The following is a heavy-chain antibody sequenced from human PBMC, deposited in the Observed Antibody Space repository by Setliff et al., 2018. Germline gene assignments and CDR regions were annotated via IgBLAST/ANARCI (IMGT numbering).Heavy chain of an antibody. V-gene: IGHV4-59*13. J-gene: IGHJ5*02. CDR2: VDRSGST. Sequence: SETLSLTCAVYGDSFSDYYWSWIRQPPGKGLEWIGYVDRSGSTNFSPSLKSRGTISVDTSKTQVSLTLTSVTAADTAVYYCARDYQGGWFDPWGPGTLVTVSS. D-gene: IGHD3-16*01. CDR1: GDSFSDYY. CDR3: ARDYQGGWFDP.